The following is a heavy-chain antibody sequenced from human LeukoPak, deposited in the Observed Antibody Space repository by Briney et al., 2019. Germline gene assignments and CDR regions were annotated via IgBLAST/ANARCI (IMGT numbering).Heavy chain of an antibody. V-gene: IGHV4-59*08. CDR2: VDYSGGT. CDR3: ARHVTISGPYDASDI. D-gene: IGHD5-24*01. Sequence: PSETLSLTCTVSGXSISSYYWSWIRQPPGKGLEWIGFVDYSGGTDYNPSLKSRVTISVDTSKNQFSLKLRSVTAADTAVYYCARHVTISGPYDASDIWGQGTMVTVSP. CDR1: GXSISSYY. J-gene: IGHJ3*02.